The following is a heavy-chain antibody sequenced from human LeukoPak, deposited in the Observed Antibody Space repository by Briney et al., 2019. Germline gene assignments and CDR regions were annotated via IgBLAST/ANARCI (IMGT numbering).Heavy chain of an antibody. CDR1: GGSISSYY. CDR2: IYYSGST. D-gene: IGHD3-3*01. Sequence: SETLSLTRTVSGGSISSYYWSWIRQPPGKGLEWIGYIYYSGSTNYNPSLKSRVTISVDTSKNQFSLKLSSVTAADTAVYYCARKALDDFWSGYPAPWYFDLWGRGTLVTVSS. V-gene: IGHV4-59*01. CDR3: ARKALDDFWSGYPAPWYFDL. J-gene: IGHJ2*01.